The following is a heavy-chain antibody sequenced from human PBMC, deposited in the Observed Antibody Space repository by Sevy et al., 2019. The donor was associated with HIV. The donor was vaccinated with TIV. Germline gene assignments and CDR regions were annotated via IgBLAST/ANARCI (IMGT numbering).Heavy chain of an antibody. CDR2: INPNSGGT. CDR1: GYTFTDYY. Sequence: ASVKVSCKTSGYTFTDYYMHWVRQAPGQGLEWMGRINPNSGGTNYPQKFEGRVTMTRDTSISTAYMALNRLTSDDTAVYYCARRYDFWSGYYGFDYWGQGTLVTVSS. J-gene: IGHJ4*02. CDR3: ARRYDFWSGYYGFDY. D-gene: IGHD3-3*01. V-gene: IGHV1-2*06.